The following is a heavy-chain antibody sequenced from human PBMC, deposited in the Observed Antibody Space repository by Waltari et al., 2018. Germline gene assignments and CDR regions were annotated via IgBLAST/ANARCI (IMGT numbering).Heavy chain of an antibody. CDR1: AGSIRHYF. CDR3: ARWDSSGRYYAD. V-gene: IGHV4-59*08. D-gene: IGHD6-19*01. J-gene: IGHJ4*02. Sequence: QVQLQESGPGLVKASETLSLTCSVSAGSIRHYFWNWIRQSPGKGLEWIGYIHHSGGTKFNPPLKSRVSMSVSTSRSQFSFALTSLTAADTAVYYCARWDSSGRYYADWGQGTPVIVSS. CDR2: IHHSGGT.